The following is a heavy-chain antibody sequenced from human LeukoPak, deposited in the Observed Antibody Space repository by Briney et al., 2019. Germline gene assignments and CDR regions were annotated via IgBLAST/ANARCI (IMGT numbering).Heavy chain of an antibody. D-gene: IGHD1/OR15-1a*01. CDR1: GYTFNSYG. V-gene: IGHV1-18*01. J-gene: IGHJ5*02. CDR2: INTYSGDT. CDR3: ARVEHVSFDH. Sequence: ASVKVSCKASGYTFNSYGISWVRQAPGQGLEWIGWINTYSGDTKNVQRLQGRVTMTTHASTSTAYMELRSLRSDDTAVYYCARVEHVSFDHWGQGTLVTVSS.